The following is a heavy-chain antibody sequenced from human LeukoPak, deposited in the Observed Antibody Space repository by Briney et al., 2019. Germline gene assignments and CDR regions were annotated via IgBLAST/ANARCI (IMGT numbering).Heavy chain of an antibody. Sequence: GGSLRLSCAASGFTFSSYWMSWVRQAPGKGLEWMANIKQDGSEKYYVDSVKGRFTISRDNAKNSLYLQMNSLRAEDTAVYYCARVGGPNYYDSSGYNFDYWGQGTLVTVSS. CDR1: GFTFSSYW. CDR2: IKQDGSEK. V-gene: IGHV3-7*01. J-gene: IGHJ4*02. CDR3: ARVGGPNYYDSSGYNFDY. D-gene: IGHD3-22*01.